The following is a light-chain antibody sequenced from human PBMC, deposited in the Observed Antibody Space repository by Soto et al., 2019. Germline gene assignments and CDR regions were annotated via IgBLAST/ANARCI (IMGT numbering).Light chain of an antibody. CDR1: SSNIGSNT. CDR2: SNN. V-gene: IGLV1-44*01. J-gene: IGLJ2*01. Sequence: QTVVTQPPSASGTPGQRVTISCSGSSSNIGSNTVNWYQQLPGTAPKLLIYSNNQRPSGVPDRFSGSKSGTSASLAIIGLQSEDEADYYCAGRDDSLNGVVFGGGTKVTVL. CDR3: AGRDDSLNGVV.